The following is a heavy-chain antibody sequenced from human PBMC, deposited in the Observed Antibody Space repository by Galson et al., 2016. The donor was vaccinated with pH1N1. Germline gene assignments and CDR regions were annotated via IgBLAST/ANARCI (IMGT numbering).Heavy chain of an antibody. V-gene: IGHV3-30*04. D-gene: IGHD5-12*01. J-gene: IGHJ4*02. CDR2: ILYDGTNE. CDR3: ARDSEFSGHEGFH. Sequence: SLRLSCAASGFTFTSYAMHWVRQAPGKGLEWVAVILYDGTNEYYADSVKGRFTISRDKTQRTVYLQMNSLRTEDTAVYYCARDSEFSGHEGFHWAQGTMV. CDR1: GFTFTSYA.